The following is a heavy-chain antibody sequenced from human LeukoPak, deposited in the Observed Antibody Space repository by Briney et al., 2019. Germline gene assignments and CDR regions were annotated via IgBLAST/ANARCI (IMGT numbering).Heavy chain of an antibody. D-gene: IGHD6-6*01. CDR3: ARWGISIAARPGFDY. CDR1: GLTVSSNY. V-gene: IGHV3-53*01. J-gene: IGHJ4*02. Sequence: GGSLRLSCAASGLTVSSNYMSWVRQAPGKGLEWVSVMYRSDATYYADSVKGRFTMSRDSSKNTVYLQMNSLRSEDTAVYYCARWGISIAARPGFDYWGQGTLVTVSS. CDR2: MYRSDAT.